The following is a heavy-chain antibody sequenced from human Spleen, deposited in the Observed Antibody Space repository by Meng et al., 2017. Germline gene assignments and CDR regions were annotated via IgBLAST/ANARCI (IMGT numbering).Heavy chain of an antibody. D-gene: IGHD6-25*01. CDR2: IIPIFGTA. J-gene: IGHJ4*02. Sequence: SVKVSCKASGYTFTSYGISWVRQAPGQGLEWMGGIIPIFGTANYAQKFQGRVTITADESTSTAYMELSGLRSDDTAMYYCARDEDISAAGKLFGDYWGQGTLVTVSS. CDR3: ARDEDISAAGKLFGDY. CDR1: GYTFTSYG. V-gene: IGHV1-69*13.